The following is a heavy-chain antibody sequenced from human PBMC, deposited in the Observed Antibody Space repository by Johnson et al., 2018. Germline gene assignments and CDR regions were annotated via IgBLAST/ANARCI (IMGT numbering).Heavy chain of an antibody. CDR2: INQDGSEQ. CDR3: ARGHKGLGV. CDR1: GFTLDDDD. J-gene: IGHJ6*02. V-gene: IGHV3-7*01. Sequence: VQLVESGGGVVRXGGSLRLXCAGTGFTLDDDDMSWVRQPPGKGLEWVAYINQDGSEQYYMDSMKGRFTISRDNARDSLYLQMNSLRDEDTAVYYCARGHKGLGVWGQGTTVTVSS.